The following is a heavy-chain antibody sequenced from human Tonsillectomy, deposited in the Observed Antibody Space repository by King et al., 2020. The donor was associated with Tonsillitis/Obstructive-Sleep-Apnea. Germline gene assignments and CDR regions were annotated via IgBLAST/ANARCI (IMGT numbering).Heavy chain of an antibody. V-gene: IGHV4-34*01. J-gene: IGHJ4*02. Sequence: VQLQQWGAGLLKPSETLSLTCAVYGGSFSGYYWSWIRQPPGKGLEWIGELNLSGSTNYNPSLKSRVTISVDTSKNQFSLKLSSVTAADTAVYYCASFLYCSSTSCFDYWGRGTLVTVSS. CDR1: GGSFSGYY. D-gene: IGHD2-2*01. CDR2: LNLSGST. CDR3: ASFLYCSSTSCFDY.